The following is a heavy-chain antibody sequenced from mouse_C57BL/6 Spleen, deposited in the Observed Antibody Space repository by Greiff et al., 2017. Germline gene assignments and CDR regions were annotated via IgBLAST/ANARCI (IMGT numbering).Heavy chain of an antibody. Sequence: VQLQQSGAELARPGASVKMSCKASGYTFTGYTMHWVKQRPGQGLEWIGYINPSSGHTKYNQKFKDKATVTADKSSSTAYMQLSSLTSEDSAVYYCASVVVVYGGYFGYWGQGTTVTVSS. J-gene: IGHJ2*01. D-gene: IGHD1-1*02. CDR2: INPSSGHT. CDR3: ASVVVVYGGYFGY. V-gene: IGHV1-4*01. CDR1: GYTFTGYT.